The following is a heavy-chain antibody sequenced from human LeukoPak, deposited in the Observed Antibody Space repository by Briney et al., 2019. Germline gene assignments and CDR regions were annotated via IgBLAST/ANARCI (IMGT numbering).Heavy chain of an antibody. V-gene: IGHV3-7*01. CDR1: GFTFTDYW. CDR3: ARDGTAAGLYFDL. J-gene: IGHJ4*01. Sequence: PGGSLRLSCAVSGFTFTDYWMNSVRQAPGKGLEWVSGIRQDGSEKTYVDSVKGRFTISRDNTKNSLSLQVNSLRVEDTAVYYCARDGTAAGLYFDLWGQGTLVTVSS. D-gene: IGHD6-13*01. CDR2: IRQDGSEK.